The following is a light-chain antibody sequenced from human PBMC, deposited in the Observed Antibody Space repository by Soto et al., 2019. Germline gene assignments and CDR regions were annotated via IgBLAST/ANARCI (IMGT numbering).Light chain of an antibody. CDR3: QHYSTRSGVT. Sequence: DIQMTQSPSTLSASIGDRVTITCRASQSITTFLAWYQQKPGKAPQILIYDASKLEPGVPSRLSGGGSGTEFTLTISSLQPDDFATYYCQHYSTRSGVTFGGGTKVEI. V-gene: IGKV1-5*01. CDR1: QSITTF. CDR2: DAS. J-gene: IGKJ4*01.